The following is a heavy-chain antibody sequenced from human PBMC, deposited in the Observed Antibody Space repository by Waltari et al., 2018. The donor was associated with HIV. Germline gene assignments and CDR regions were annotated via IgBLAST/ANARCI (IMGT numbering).Heavy chain of an antibody. J-gene: IGHJ4*02. Sequence: QVQLVQSGAEVKKPGASVKVSCKASGYTFPDYYVQWVRQAPGQGLGWMGWINSYTGATYYRQRFQGRVSMTRDTSINTAYMELRRLTSDDTATYYCARDVDVGATDYWGQGTLVTVSS. CDR2: INSYTGAT. CDR1: GYTFPDYY. D-gene: IGHD1-26*01. CDR3: ARDVDVGATDY. V-gene: IGHV1-2*02.